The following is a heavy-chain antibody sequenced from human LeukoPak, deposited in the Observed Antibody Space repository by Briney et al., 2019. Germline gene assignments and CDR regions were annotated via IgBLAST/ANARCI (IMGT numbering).Heavy chain of an antibody. CDR3: ARGRRSKLYYFDY. CDR1: GYSFTSYW. D-gene: IGHD1-1*01. J-gene: IGHJ4*02. V-gene: IGHV5-51*01. CDR2: IYPGDSDT. Sequence: GESLKISCKGSGYSFTSYWIGWVRQMPGKGLEWMGIIYPGDSDTRYSPSFQGQVSISADKSISTAYLQWSSLKASDTAMYYCARGRRSKLYYFDYWGQGTLVTVSS.